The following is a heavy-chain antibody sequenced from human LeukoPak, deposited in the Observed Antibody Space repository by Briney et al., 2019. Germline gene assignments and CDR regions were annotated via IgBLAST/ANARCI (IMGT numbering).Heavy chain of an antibody. Sequence: GASVKVFCKTSGYTFSNFGINWVRQAPGQGLEWMGWISGNNDNPNYGQKFQGRFTVTTDSSTSTAYMELRNLRFDDTAVYYCARDGTSTDDYWGQGTLVTVSS. V-gene: IGHV1-18*01. CDR1: GYTFSNFG. CDR3: ARDGTSTDDY. D-gene: IGHD2-2*01. J-gene: IGHJ4*02. CDR2: ISGNNDNP.